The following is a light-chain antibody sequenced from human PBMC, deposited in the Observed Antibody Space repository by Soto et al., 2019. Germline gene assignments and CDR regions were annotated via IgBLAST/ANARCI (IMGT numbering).Light chain of an antibody. V-gene: IGKV1-27*01. J-gene: IGKJ1*01. Sequence: DIQMTQSPSSLSASVGDRVTITCRASQGIRHYVAWYQQKPGKVPQLLIYEASNLQSGVPSRFRGGGSGTEFTLTISSLQPADVAPYYCQNFDSAPQTFGQGTKVEIK. CDR2: EAS. CDR1: QGIRHY. CDR3: QNFDSAPQT.